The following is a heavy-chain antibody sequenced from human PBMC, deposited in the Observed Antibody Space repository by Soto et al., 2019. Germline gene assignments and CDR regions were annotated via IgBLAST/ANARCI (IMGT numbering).Heavy chain of an antibody. CDR2: IYLGGSI. CDR3: ARAYYDTNGYSLAP. Sequence: QVQLQESGPGLVKPSETLSLTCSVSGASISTYYWTWIRQTPGKGLEWIGYIYLGGSINYNPSFRRRFHNSADTSKSLIAVMLRAVTAADTAAYYCARAYYDTNGYSLAPWGQGTLVSVSS. D-gene: IGHD3-22*01. CDR1: GASISTYY. V-gene: IGHV4-59*01. J-gene: IGHJ5*02.